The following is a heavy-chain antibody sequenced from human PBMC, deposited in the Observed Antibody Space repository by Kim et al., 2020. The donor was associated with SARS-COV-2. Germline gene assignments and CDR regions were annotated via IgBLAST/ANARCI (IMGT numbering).Heavy chain of an antibody. Sequence: SVKVSCKASGGTFSSYAISWVRQAPGQGLEWMGGIIPIFGTANYAQKFQGRVTITADESTSTAYMELSSLRSEDTAVYYCARPLEEVTIFGVVNHNYYYYYGMDVWGQGTTVTFSS. CDR1: GGTFSSYA. J-gene: IGHJ6*02. D-gene: IGHD3-3*01. CDR3: ARPLEEVTIFGVVNHNYYYYYGMDV. CDR2: IIPIFGTA. V-gene: IGHV1-69*13.